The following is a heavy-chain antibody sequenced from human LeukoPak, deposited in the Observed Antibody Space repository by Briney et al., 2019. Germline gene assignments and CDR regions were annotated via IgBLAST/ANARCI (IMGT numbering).Heavy chain of an antibody. Sequence: SQTPSLTCAISGDSVSSNSAAWNWIRQSPSRGLEWLGRTYYRSKWCSDYGIPVKSRIIINPDTSKNQFSLQLNSVTPEDTAMYFCARGIFNAFDFWGLGTMVTVSS. V-gene: IGHV6-1*01. CDR1: GDSVSSNSAA. CDR2: TYYRSKWCS. J-gene: IGHJ3*01. CDR3: ARGIFNAFDF.